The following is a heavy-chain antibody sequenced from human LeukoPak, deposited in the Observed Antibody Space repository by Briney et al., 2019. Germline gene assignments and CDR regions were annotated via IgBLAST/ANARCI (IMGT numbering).Heavy chain of an antibody. D-gene: IGHD3-10*01. CDR2: IYYSGST. J-gene: IGHJ4*02. CDR1: AASISSSSYS. Sequence: SETMSLTCTVSAASISSSSYSWGWIRHPPGRGLGCIGGIYYSGSTYYNPSLKSRVTIFVDTSKNQFALKLSSVTAADTAVYYCARQEVRGVIITLDYWGQGTLVTVSS. V-gene: IGHV4-39*01. CDR3: ARQEVRGVIITLDY.